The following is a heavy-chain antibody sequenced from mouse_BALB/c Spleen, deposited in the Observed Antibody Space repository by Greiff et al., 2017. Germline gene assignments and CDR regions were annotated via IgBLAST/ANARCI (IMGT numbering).Heavy chain of an antibody. CDR3: ARAVTGVTTVVDYYAMDD. CDR1: GYSITSCYS. V-gene: IGHV3-1*02. D-gene: IGHD1-1*01. Sequence: EVQLVESGPDLVKPSQSLSLSCTASGYSITSCYSWYWIRQFPQNILEWMSYIHYNGSTNYNPSFKSRTSITRDTSTNESFLQLNSVTTEDTATYYCARAVTGVTTVVDYYAMDDWGEGTSVTVSS. J-gene: IGHJ4*01. CDR2: IHYNGST.